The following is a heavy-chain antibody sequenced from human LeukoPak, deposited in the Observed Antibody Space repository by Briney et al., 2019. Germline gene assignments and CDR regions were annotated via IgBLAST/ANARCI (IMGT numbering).Heavy chain of an antibody. D-gene: IGHD2-2*01. V-gene: IGHV1-2*02. CDR1: GYTFTGYY. Sequence: ASVKVSCKASGYTFTGYYMHWVRQAPGQGLEWMGWINPNSGGTNYAQKLQGRVTMTTDTSTSTAYMELRSLRSDDTAVYYCARSGVVYQLPSGYAFDIWGQGTMVTVSS. CDR3: ARSGVVYQLPSGYAFDI. CDR2: INPNSGGT. J-gene: IGHJ3*02.